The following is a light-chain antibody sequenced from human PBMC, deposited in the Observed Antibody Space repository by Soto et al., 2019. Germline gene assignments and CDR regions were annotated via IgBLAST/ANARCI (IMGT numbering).Light chain of an antibody. J-gene: IGKJ2*01. Sequence: EIVLTQSPGTLSLSPGERATLSCRASQSVSSSYVIWYQQKPGQAPRLLIYGASNRATGIPDRFSGSGSGTDFTLTISRLEPEDFAVYYCQQFGSSPAYTFGQGTKLEIK. CDR2: GAS. CDR3: QQFGSSPAYT. V-gene: IGKV3-20*01. CDR1: QSVSSSY.